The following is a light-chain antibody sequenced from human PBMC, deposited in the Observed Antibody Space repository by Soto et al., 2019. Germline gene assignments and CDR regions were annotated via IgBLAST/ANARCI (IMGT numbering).Light chain of an antibody. J-gene: IGLJ2*01. CDR1: SSDIGSYNH. CDR2: EVS. V-gene: IGLV2-14*01. CDR3: FSYRSTGILL. Sequence: QSVLTQPASVSGSPGQSITISCIGTSSDIGSYNHVAWYQQFPGKSPKLTIYEVSSRPSGVSSRFSGSKSGNTASLTISGLQAEDEADYYCFSYRSTGILLFGGGTKLTVL.